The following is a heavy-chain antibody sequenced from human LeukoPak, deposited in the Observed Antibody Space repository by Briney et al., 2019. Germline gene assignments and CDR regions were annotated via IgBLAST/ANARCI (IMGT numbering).Heavy chain of an antibody. D-gene: IGHD6-19*01. CDR3: ARAFTSLEWLAHQDYYFDY. V-gene: IGHV1-2*02. CDR2: INPNRGGT. Sequence: GASVKVSCKASGYTFTGYYMHWVRQAPGQGLEWMGWINPNRGGTNYAQKFQGRVTMTRDTSISTAYMELSRLRSDDTAVYYCARAFTSLEWLAHQDYYFDYWGQGTLVTVSS. J-gene: IGHJ4*02. CDR1: GYTFTGYY.